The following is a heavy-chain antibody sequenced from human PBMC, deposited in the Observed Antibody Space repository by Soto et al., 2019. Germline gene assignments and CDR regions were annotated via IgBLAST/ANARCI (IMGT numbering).Heavy chain of an antibody. Sequence: PSETLSLTCTVSGGSISSHYWSWIRQAPGKGLEWIGYMYFSGITNYNPSLKSRVTISRDNAKNSLYLQMNSLRAEDTAVYYCARLDVVPAAHENWFDPWGQGTLVTVSS. D-gene: IGHD2-2*01. CDR2: MYFSGIT. CDR1: GGSISSHY. CDR3: ARLDVVPAAHENWFDP. J-gene: IGHJ5*02. V-gene: IGHV4-59*11.